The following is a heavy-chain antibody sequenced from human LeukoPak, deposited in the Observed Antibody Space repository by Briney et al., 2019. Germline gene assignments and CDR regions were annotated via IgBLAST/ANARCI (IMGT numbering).Heavy chain of an antibody. Sequence: NPSETLSLTCTVSGGSISSSGYYWGWIRQPPGKGLEWNASIYYSGNTYYNPSLKSRVTISVDTSKNPLSLKLSSLTAADTAVYYCARHEYSGSYYGLSWFDPWGQGTLVTVSS. J-gene: IGHJ5*02. CDR2: IYYSGNT. D-gene: IGHD1-26*01. V-gene: IGHV4-39*01. CDR3: ARHEYSGSYYGLSWFDP. CDR1: GGSISSSGYY.